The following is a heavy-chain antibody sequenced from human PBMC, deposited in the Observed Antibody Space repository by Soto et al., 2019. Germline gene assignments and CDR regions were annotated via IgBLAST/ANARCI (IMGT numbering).Heavy chain of an antibody. Sequence: GGSLRLSCAASGFTFDDYTMHWVRQAPGKGLEWVSLISWDGGSTYYADSVKGRFTISRDNSKNSLYLQMNSLRTEDTALYYCAKGDRVTTPYYYHGMDVWGQGTTVTVSS. J-gene: IGHJ6*02. CDR3: AKGDRVTTPYYYHGMDV. V-gene: IGHV3-43*01. CDR2: ISWDGGST. D-gene: IGHD4-4*01. CDR1: GFTFDDYT.